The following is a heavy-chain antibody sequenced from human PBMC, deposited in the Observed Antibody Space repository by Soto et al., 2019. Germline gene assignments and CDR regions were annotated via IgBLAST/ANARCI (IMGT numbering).Heavy chain of an antibody. CDR3: ARGGISHWAYFYYMDV. J-gene: IGHJ6*03. Sequence: SETLSLTCVVSGGSLSDYFWSWIRQPPGMALEWIGEINHLGSINYNPSLKSRVTMSLDTSKNQFSLTLNSVTAADTATYYCARGGISHWAYFYYMDVWDRGTTVTVSS. CDR2: INHLGSI. D-gene: IGHD2-21*01. CDR1: GGSLSDYF. V-gene: IGHV4-34*01.